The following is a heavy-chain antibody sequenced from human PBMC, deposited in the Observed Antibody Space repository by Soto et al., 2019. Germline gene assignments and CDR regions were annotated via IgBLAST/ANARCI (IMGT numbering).Heavy chain of an antibody. D-gene: IGHD2-2*02. V-gene: IGHV1-18*01. CDR2: ISAYNGDA. CDR3: ARGGQYRYFDY. J-gene: IGHJ4*02. CDR1: GYIFTIFG. Sequence: QVQLVQSGAEVKKPGASVKVSCKTSGYIFTIFGISWVRQAPGQGLEWMGWISAYNGDAKYAQKFQDRVTMTTDTSTSTAYMELMSLRSDDTAEYYCARGGQYRYFDYWGQGTLVSVSS.